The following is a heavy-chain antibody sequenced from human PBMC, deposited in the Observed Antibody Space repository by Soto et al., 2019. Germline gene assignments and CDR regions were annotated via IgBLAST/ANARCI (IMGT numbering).Heavy chain of an antibody. D-gene: IGHD3-10*01. V-gene: IGHV3-23*01. CDR3: ATDLPLWFGVKEPLY. J-gene: IGHJ4*02. CDR2: ISGSGGST. Sequence: EVQLLESGGGLVQPGGSLRLSCAASGFTFSSYAMSWVRQAPGKWLECVSAISGSGGSTYYADSVKGRFTISRDNSKTTLYLQMNSLRAEDTAVDYCATDLPLWFGVKEPLYWGQGTLVTVSS. CDR1: GFTFSSYA.